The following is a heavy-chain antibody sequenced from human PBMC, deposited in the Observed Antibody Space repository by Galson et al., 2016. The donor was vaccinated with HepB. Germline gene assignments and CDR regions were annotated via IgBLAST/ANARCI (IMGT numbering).Heavy chain of an antibody. D-gene: IGHD2-21*02. CDR1: GFTFSSYW. Sequence: SLRLSCAASGFTFSSYWMAWVRHTPSKGLEWVANIKQDGSEEYYVDSVEGRFTISRDNAKNSLYLQMHSLRAEDTAVYYCARAEDCGTDCPQRYFFDYWGRGALVTVSS. J-gene: IGHJ4*02. V-gene: IGHV3-7*03. CDR2: IKQDGSEE. CDR3: ARAEDCGTDCPQRYFFDY.